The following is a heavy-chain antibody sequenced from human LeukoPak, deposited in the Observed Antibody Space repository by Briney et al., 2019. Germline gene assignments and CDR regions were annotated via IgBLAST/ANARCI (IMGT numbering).Heavy chain of an antibody. CDR1: GDSISSYY. CDR2: VHNNVNT. D-gene: IGHD6-19*01. Sequence: SETLSLTCTVSGDSISSYYWSWIRLAPGKGLEWIGNVHNNVNTNYNPALKSRATILVDTSKNQFSLKLSSMTAADTAVYYCASTKQWLAFDIWGQGTTVTVSS. V-gene: IGHV4-59*01. J-gene: IGHJ3*02. CDR3: ASTKQWLAFDI.